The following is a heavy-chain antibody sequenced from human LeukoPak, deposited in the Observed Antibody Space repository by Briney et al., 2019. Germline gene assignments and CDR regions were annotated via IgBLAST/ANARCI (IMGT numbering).Heavy chain of an antibody. CDR2: ISWNSGSI. V-gene: IGHV3-9*01. Sequence: PGGSLRLSCAASGFTFDDYAMHWVRQAPGKGLEWVSGISWNSGSIGYADSVKGRFTISRDNAKNSLYLQMNSLRAEDTALYYCAKGRYYDFWSGYYTDYFDYWGQGTLVTVSS. CDR3: AKGRYYDFWSGYYTDYFDY. D-gene: IGHD3-3*01. J-gene: IGHJ4*02. CDR1: GFTFDDYA.